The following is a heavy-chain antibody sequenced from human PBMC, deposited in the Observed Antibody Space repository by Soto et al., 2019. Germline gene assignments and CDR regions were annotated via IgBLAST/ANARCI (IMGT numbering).Heavy chain of an antibody. CDR1: GYTFTGYY. V-gene: IGHV1-2*02. CDR3: ARMRYDSYGPLIFDY. CDR2: INPNSGGT. J-gene: IGHJ4*02. Sequence: ASVKVSCKASGYTFTGYYMHWVRQAPGQGLEWMGWINPNSGGTNYAQKFQGRVTMTRDTSISTAYMELSRLRSEDTAVYYCARMRYDSYGPLIFDYWGQGTLVTVSS. D-gene: IGHD5-18*01.